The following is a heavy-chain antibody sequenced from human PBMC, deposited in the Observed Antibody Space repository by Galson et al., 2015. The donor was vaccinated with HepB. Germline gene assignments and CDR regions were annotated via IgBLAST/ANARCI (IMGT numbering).Heavy chain of an antibody. D-gene: IGHD4-17*01. V-gene: IGHV1-18*01. CDR1: GYTFTSYG. CDR2: ISAYNGNT. J-gene: IGHJ5*02. Sequence: SVKVSCKASGYTFTSYGISWVRQAPGQGLEWMGWISAYNGNTNYAQKLQGRVTMTTDTSTSTAYMELRSLRSDDTAVYYCAREDYGDYGGNWFDPWGQGTLVTVSS. CDR3: AREDYGDYGGNWFDP.